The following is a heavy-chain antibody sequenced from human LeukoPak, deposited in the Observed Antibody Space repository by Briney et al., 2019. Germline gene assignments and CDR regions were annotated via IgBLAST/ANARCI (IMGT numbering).Heavy chain of an antibody. V-gene: IGHV4-34*01. Sequence: PSETLSLTCAVYGGSFSGYYWSWIRQPPGKGLEWVGEINHSGTTNYNPSLKNRITISVDTSKNEFSLTLSSVTAADTAVYYCARDLTLLGGQKKRYSPNWFDPWGQGTLVTVSS. D-gene: IGHD6-13*01. J-gene: IGHJ5*02. CDR1: GGSFSGYY. CDR3: ARDLTLLGGQKKRYSPNWFDP. CDR2: INHSGTT.